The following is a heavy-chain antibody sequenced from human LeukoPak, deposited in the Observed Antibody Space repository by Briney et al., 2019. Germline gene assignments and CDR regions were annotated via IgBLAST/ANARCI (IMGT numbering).Heavy chain of an antibody. V-gene: IGHV4-34*01. CDR3: ARHEESSGYPASFDY. Sequence: SETLSLTCAVYGGSFSGYYWSWIRQPPGKGLEWIGEINHSGSTNYNPSLKSRVTISVDTSKNQFSLKLSSVTAADTAVYYCARHEESSGYPASFDYWGQGTLVTVSS. CDR2: INHSGST. J-gene: IGHJ4*02. CDR1: GGSFSGYY. D-gene: IGHD3-22*01.